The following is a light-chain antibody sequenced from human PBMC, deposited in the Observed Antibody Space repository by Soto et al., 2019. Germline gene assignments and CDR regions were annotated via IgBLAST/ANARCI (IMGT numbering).Light chain of an antibody. CDR3: QVWDSSSDHVV. Sequence: SYELTQPPSVSVAPGKTARITCGGNNIGSKSVHWYQQKPGQAPVLVIYYDRDRPSGIRERFSGSNSGNTATLTISRVEDEDEADYYCQVWDSSSDHVVFGGGTQLTVL. CDR1: NIGSKS. CDR2: YDR. J-gene: IGLJ2*01. V-gene: IGLV3-21*04.